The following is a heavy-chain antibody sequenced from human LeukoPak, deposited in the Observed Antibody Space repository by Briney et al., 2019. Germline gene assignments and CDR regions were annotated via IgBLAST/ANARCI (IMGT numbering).Heavy chain of an antibody. J-gene: IGHJ2*01. CDR3: ARGTYYYDSSGYYLTPNWYFDL. CDR2: IYYSGST. D-gene: IGHD3-22*01. V-gene: IGHV4-59*08. Sequence: SETLSLTCTVSGGSISSYYWSWIRQPPGKGLEWIGYIYYSGSTNYNPSLKSRVTISVDTSKNQFSLKLSSVTAADTAVYYCARGTYYYDSSGYYLTPNWYFDLWGRGTLVTVSS. CDR1: GGSISSYY.